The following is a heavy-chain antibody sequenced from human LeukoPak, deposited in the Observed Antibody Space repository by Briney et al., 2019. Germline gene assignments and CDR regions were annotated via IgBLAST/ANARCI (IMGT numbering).Heavy chain of an antibody. CDR2: INHSGST. Sequence: KPSETLSLTCAVYGESFSGFYWSWIRQPLGKGLEWIGEINHSGSTNYNPSLKSRVTISVDTSKNQFSLKLSSVTAAETAVYYCATSGGTLGPTNYFAYWGQGTLVTVSS. V-gene: IGHV4-34*01. J-gene: IGHJ4*02. CDR1: GESFSGFY. CDR3: ATSGGTLGPTNYFAY. D-gene: IGHD3-16*01.